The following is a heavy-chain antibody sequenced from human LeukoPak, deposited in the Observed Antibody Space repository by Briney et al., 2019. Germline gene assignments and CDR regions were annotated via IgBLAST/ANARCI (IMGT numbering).Heavy chain of an antibody. V-gene: IGHV1-69*13. CDR3: ARDGYNRTPLDY. CDR2: IIPIFGTA. D-gene: IGHD5-24*01. CDR1: GGTFSSYA. J-gene: IGHJ4*02. Sequence: GASVKVSCKASGGTFSSYAISWVRQAPGQGLEWMGGIIPIFGTANYAQKFQGRVTITADESTSTAYMELSSLRSEDTAVYYCARDGYNRTPLDYWGQGTLVTVSS.